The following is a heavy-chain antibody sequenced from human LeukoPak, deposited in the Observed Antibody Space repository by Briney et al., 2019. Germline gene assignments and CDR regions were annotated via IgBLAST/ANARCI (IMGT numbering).Heavy chain of an antibody. CDR1: GGSISSVSYY. CDR3: ARLHWIQPEWFDP. Sequence: SETLSLTCTVSGGSISSVSYYWGRIRQPAGKGLEWIGRIYTSGSTNYNPSLKSRVTISVDTSKNQFSLKLISVTAADTAVYYCARLHWIQPEWFDPWGQGTLVTVSS. D-gene: IGHD5-18*01. V-gene: IGHV4-61*02. CDR2: IYTSGST. J-gene: IGHJ5*02.